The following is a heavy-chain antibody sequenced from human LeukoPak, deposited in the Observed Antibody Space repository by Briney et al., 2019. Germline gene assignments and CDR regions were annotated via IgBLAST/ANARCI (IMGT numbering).Heavy chain of an antibody. CDR3: ARVYDSSGYYQYYYYGMDV. CDR2: ISSSSYI. Sequence: GGSLRLSCAASGFTFSSYSMNWVRQAPGKGREWVSSISSSSYIYYADSVKGRFTISRDNAKNSLYLQMNSLRAEDTAVYYCARVYDSSGYYQYYYYGMDVWGQGTTVTVSS. D-gene: IGHD3-22*01. J-gene: IGHJ6*02. V-gene: IGHV3-21*01. CDR1: GFTFSSYS.